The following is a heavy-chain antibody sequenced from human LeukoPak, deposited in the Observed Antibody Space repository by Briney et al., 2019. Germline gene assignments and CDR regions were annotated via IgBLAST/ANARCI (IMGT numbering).Heavy chain of an antibody. CDR2: IYYSGST. Sequence: SETLSLTCTVSGGSISSYYWSWIRQPPGKGLEWIGSIYYSGSTYYNPSLKSRVTISVDTSKNQFSLKLSSVTAADTAVYYCAGIAAVGTWYFQHWGQGTLVTVSS. D-gene: IGHD6-13*01. CDR1: GGSISSYY. V-gene: IGHV4-59*05. CDR3: AGIAAVGTWYFQH. J-gene: IGHJ1*01.